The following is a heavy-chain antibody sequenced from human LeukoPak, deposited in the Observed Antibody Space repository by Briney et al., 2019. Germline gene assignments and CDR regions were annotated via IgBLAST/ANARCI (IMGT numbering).Heavy chain of an antibody. J-gene: IGHJ4*02. CDR1: GYTFTNYG. D-gene: IGHD3-9*01. Sequence: GASVKVSCKASGYTFTNYGISWVRQAPGQGLEWMGWISAYNGNTNYAQKLQGRVTMTTDTSTSTAYMELRSLRSDDTAVYYCARDPGGYYDILTGYYMSDYWGQGTLVTVSS. CDR2: ISAYNGNT. V-gene: IGHV1-18*01. CDR3: ARDPGGYYDILTGYYMSDY.